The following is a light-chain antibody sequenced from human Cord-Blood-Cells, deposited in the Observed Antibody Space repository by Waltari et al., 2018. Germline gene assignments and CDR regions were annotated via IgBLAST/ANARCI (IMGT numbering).Light chain of an antibody. CDR1: SSNIGSNT. J-gene: IGLJ1*01. CDR2: SNN. V-gene: IGLV1-44*01. Sequence: QSVLTQPPSASGTPGLRVTISCSGSSSNIGSNTVNWYQQLPGTAPKLLIYSNNQRPPGVPDRFSGSKSGTSASLAISGLQSEDEADYYCAAWDDSLNGYVFGTGTKVTVL. CDR3: AAWDDSLNGYV.